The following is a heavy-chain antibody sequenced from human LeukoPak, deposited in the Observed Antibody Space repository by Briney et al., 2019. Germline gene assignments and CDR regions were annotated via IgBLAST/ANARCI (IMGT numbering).Heavy chain of an antibody. CDR3: AKRMGPSIAAADLDY. Sequence: GSLRLSCAGSGFTVSSNYMSWVRQAPGKGLERVSVVYSGGNTYYADSVKGRFTISRDNSKNTLFLQMNSLRAEDTAVYYCAKRMGPSIAAADLDYWGQGTLATVSS. D-gene: IGHD6-13*01. J-gene: IGHJ4*02. V-gene: IGHV3-53*01. CDR1: GFTVSSNY. CDR2: VYSGGNT.